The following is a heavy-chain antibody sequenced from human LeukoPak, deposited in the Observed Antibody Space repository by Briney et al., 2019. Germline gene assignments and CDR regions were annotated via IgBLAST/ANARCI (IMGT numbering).Heavy chain of an antibody. CDR3: ARSSVLRYFDWLSANDAFDI. CDR2: IYYSGSTS. Sequence: SETLSLTCTVSGGSISSSSYYWGWIRQPPGKGLEWIGSIYYSGSTSYNNPSLKSRVTISVDTSKNQFSLKLSSVTAADTAVYYCARSSVLRYFDWLSANDAFDIWGQGTMVTVSS. V-gene: IGHV4-39*01. J-gene: IGHJ3*02. CDR1: GGSISSSSYY. D-gene: IGHD3-9*01.